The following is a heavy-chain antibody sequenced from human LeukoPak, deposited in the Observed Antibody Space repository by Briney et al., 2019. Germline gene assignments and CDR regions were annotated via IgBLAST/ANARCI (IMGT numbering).Heavy chain of an antibody. CDR3: ARNRNDYVWGSEVGTGIDI. J-gene: IGHJ3*02. Sequence: SETLSLTCTVSGGSVSSSSYYWGWIRQPPGKGLEWIGSIYYSGSTYYIPSLKSRVTISVDTSKNQFSLKLSSVTAADTAVYYCARNRNDYVWGSEVGTGIDIWGQGTMVTVSS. D-gene: IGHD3-16*01. CDR1: GGSVSSSSYY. V-gene: IGHV4-39*01. CDR2: IYYSGST.